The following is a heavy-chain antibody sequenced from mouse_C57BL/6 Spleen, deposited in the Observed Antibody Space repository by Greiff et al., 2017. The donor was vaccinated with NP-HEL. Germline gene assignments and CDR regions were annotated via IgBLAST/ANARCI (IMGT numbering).Heavy chain of an antibody. D-gene: IGHD2-14*01. V-gene: IGHV5-9-1*02. Sequence: EVMLVESGEGLVKPGGSLKLSCAASGFTFSSYAMYWVRQTPEKRLEWVAYISSGGDYIYYADTVKGRFTISRDNARNTLYLQMSSLKSEDTAMYYCTRDRVRPPYAMDDWGQGTSVTVSS. CDR1: GFTFSSYA. CDR3: TRDRVRPPYAMDD. CDR2: ISSGGDYI. J-gene: IGHJ4*01.